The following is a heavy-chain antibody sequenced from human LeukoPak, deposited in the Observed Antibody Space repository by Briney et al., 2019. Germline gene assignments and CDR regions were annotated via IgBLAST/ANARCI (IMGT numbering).Heavy chain of an antibody. CDR3: ARGAGVSGRLSGADY. CDR1: GGTFSDYA. Sequence: GASVKVSCKASGGTFSDYAITWVRQAPGQGLEWMGGFIPLFNTANYAQKFQGRVTITADESTTTAYMELRRLRSDDTALYYCARGAGVSGRLSGADYWGQGTPVTVSS. V-gene: IGHV1-69*01. CDR2: FIPLFNTA. D-gene: IGHD3-10*01. J-gene: IGHJ4*02.